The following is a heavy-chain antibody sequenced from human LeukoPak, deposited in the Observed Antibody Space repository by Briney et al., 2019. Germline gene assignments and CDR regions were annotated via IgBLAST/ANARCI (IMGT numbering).Heavy chain of an antibody. V-gene: IGHV3-23*01. D-gene: IGHD3-10*01. Sequence: GGSLRLSCAASGFTFSSYGMSWVRQAPGKGLEWVSTISGSAGGTYYANSVKGRFTISRDNAKNTLFLQMNSLRAEDTAVYYCSRAYDSGTYSSFDSWGQGTLVTVTS. CDR2: ISGSAGGT. J-gene: IGHJ4*02. CDR3: SRAYDSGTYSSFDS. CDR1: GFTFSSYG.